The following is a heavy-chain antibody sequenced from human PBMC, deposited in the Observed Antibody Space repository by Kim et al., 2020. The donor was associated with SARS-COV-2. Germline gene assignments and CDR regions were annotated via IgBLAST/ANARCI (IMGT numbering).Heavy chain of an antibody. Sequence: GGSLRLSCAASGFTFSSYAMHWVRQAPGKGLEWVAVISYDGSNKYYADSVKGRFTISRDNSKNTLYLQMNSLRAEDTAVYYCALVNRIFDYWGQGTLVTV. CDR2: ISYDGSNK. CDR3: ALVNRIFDY. V-gene: IGHV3-30*04. J-gene: IGHJ4*02. CDR1: GFTFSSYA. D-gene: IGHD2-8*02.